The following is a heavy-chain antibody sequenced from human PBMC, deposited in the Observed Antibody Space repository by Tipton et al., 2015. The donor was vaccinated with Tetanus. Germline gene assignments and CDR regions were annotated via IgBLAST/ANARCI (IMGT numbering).Heavy chain of an antibody. Sequence: SLRLPCEGSGFPFHSYALAWVRQAPGKGLEWISYISDRRRDTHYADSVKGRFTVSRDNAENSMHLQMSSLRDEDTAVYFCARVLTVGATFDYWGQGTLVTVSS. CDR3: ARVLTVGATFDY. CDR1: GFPFHSYA. D-gene: IGHD1-26*01. J-gene: IGHJ4*02. CDR2: ISDRRRDT. V-gene: IGHV3-48*02.